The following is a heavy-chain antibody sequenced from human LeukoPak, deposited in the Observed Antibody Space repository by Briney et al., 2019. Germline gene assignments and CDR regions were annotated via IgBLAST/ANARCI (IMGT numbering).Heavy chain of an antibody. CDR2: ISWNSGSI. V-gene: IGHV3-9*01. CDR1: GFTFDDYA. Sequence: PGRSLRLSCAASGFTFDDYAMHWVRQAPGKGLEWVSGISWNSGSIGYADSVKGRFTISRDNSKNTLYLQMDSLRAEDTAVYYCARDRLPHYYGSGSSNDAFDIWGQGTMVTVSS. J-gene: IGHJ3*02. CDR3: ARDRLPHYYGSGSSNDAFDI. D-gene: IGHD3-10*01.